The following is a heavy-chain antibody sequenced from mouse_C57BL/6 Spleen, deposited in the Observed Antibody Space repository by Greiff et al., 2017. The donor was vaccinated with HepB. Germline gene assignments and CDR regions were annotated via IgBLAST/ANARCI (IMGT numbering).Heavy chain of an antibody. Sequence: VQLQQSGPELVKPGASVKISCKASGYSFTSYYIHWVKQRPGQGLEWIGWIYPGSGNTKYNEKFKGKATLTADTSSSTAYMQLSSLTSEDSAVYYCARSDLDYGSSYGYFDVWGTGTTVTVSS. J-gene: IGHJ1*03. CDR3: ARSDLDYGSSYGYFDV. D-gene: IGHD1-1*01. V-gene: IGHV1-66*01. CDR1: GYSFTSYY. CDR2: IYPGSGNT.